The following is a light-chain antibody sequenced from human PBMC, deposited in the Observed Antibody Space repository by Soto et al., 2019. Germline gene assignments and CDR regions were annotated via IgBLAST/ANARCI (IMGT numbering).Light chain of an antibody. J-gene: IGKJ1*01. CDR1: QSISGW. CDR2: DVS. V-gene: IGKV1-5*01. Sequence: DFQMTQSPSSLSAFVGDRVTITCRASQSISGWLAWYQQKPGKVPKLLIFDVSILASGVPSRFSGSGSGTEFTLTISSLQPEDFATYSCQQYYISWSFGQGTKVDIK. CDR3: QQYYISWS.